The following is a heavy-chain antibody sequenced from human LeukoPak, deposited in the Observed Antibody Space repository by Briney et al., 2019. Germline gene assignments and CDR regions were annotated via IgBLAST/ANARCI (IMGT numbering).Heavy chain of an antibody. D-gene: IGHD3-10*01. CDR1: GGSFSGYY. CDR3: AREINYYDSRGLAFDI. V-gene: IGHV4-59*01. J-gene: IGHJ3*02. CDR2: IYYSGST. Sequence: SETLSLTCAVYGGSFSGYYWSWIRQPPGKGLEWSVYIYYSGSTNYNPSLKSRVTISVDTSKNQFSLKLSSVTAAATAVYYCAREINYYDSRGLAFDIWGQGTMVTVSS.